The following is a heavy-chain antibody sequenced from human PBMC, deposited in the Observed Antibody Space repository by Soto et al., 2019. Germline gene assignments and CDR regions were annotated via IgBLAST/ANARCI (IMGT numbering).Heavy chain of an antibody. CDR3: ARGHRKNVVVVPAAYYYYYMDV. D-gene: IGHD2-2*01. J-gene: IGHJ6*03. V-gene: IGHV1-18*01. CDR1: GYMFPSYG. CDR2: ISGYNGNT. Sequence: ASVKVSCKASGYMFPSYGITWVRQAPGQGLEWMGWISGYNGNTNYAQKFQGRVTLTTDTSTTTAYLELRSLTSGDTAVYYCARGHRKNVVVVPAAYYYYYMDVWGIGTTVTVSS.